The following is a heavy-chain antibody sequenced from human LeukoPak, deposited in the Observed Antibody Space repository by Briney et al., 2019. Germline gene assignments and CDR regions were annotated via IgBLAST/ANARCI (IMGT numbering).Heavy chain of an antibody. Sequence: ASVKVSCKASGYTFTSYGISWVRQAPGQGLEWMGWISAYSGNTNYAQKLQGRVTMTTDTSTSTAYMELRSLRSDDTAVYYCARDRARGGPDAFDIWGQGTMVTVSS. J-gene: IGHJ3*02. CDR3: ARDRARGGPDAFDI. D-gene: IGHD2-15*01. CDR1: GYTFTSYG. V-gene: IGHV1-18*01. CDR2: ISAYSGNT.